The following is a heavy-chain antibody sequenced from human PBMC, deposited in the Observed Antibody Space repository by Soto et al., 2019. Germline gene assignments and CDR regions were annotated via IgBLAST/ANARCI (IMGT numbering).Heavy chain of an antibody. V-gene: IGHV4-39*01. CDR3: ARPVGKGAKRCSGGSCYSWFDP. Sequence: SETLSLTCTVSGGSISSSSYYWGWIRQPPGKGLEWIGSIYYSGSTYYNPSLKSRVTISVDTSKNQFSLKLSSVTAADTAVYYCARPVGKGAKRCSGGSCYSWFDPWGQGTLVTVSS. J-gene: IGHJ5*02. D-gene: IGHD2-15*01. CDR1: GGSISSSSYY. CDR2: IYYSGST.